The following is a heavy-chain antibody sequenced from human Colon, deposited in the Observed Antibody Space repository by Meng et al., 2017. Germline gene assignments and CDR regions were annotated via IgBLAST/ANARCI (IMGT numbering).Heavy chain of an antibody. Sequence: GGPLRLSCAASGFTFSTYDMNWVRQAPGKGLEWVASISRNSGDIYYADSVKGRFTISRSNSKNSLYLEMISLRAEDTAVYYCARPDFYYNGMDVWGQGTTVTVSS. CDR2: ISRNSGDI. CDR3: ARPDFYYNGMDV. CDR1: GFTFSTYD. V-gene: IGHV3-21*01. J-gene: IGHJ6*02.